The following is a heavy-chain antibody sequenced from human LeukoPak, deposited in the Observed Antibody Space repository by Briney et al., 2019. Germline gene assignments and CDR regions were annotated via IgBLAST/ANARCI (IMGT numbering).Heavy chain of an antibody. Sequence: SGTLSLTRAVSGGSISSSNWWSWVRQPPGKGLEWIGQIYHSGSTNYNPSLKSRVTISVDKSKNQFSLKLRSVTAADTAVYYCARPLSLGYCSGGSCYGRGAWFDRWGQGTLVTVSS. D-gene: IGHD2-15*01. CDR1: GGSISSSNW. CDR3: ARPLSLGYCSGGSCYGRGAWFDR. CDR2: IYHSGST. V-gene: IGHV4-4*02. J-gene: IGHJ5*02.